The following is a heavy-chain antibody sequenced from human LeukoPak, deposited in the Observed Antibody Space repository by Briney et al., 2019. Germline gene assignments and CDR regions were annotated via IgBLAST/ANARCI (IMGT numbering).Heavy chain of an antibody. Sequence: SSDTLSLTCTVSGDSISNNYWSWIRQPPGKGPEWIAYVHYSGNTNYNPSLESRVTISVDTSKNQFSLRLSSVTAADTAVYYCARQWAQRIPYFDNWGQGTMVTVSS. V-gene: IGHV4-59*01. J-gene: IGHJ4*02. CDR1: GDSISNNY. CDR2: VHYSGNT. CDR3: ARQWAQRIPYFDN. D-gene: IGHD2/OR15-2a*01.